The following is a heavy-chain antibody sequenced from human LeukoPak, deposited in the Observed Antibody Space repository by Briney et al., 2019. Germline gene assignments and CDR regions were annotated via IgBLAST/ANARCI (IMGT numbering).Heavy chain of an antibody. V-gene: IGHV3-21*01. Sequence: GGSLRLSCAASGFTFSSYSMNWVRQAPGKGLEWVSSISSSSSYIYYADSVKGRFTISRDNAKNSLYLQMNSLRAEDTAVYYCAREVGHSSSSNRWFDPWGQGTLVTVSS. J-gene: IGHJ5*02. CDR3: AREVGHSSSSNRWFDP. CDR2: ISSSSSYI. CDR1: GFTFSSYS. D-gene: IGHD6-6*01.